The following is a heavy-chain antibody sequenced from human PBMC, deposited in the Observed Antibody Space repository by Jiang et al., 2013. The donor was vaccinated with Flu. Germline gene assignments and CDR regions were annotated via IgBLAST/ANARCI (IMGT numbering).Heavy chain of an antibody. CDR2: ISSSSSYT. CDR1: GFTFSDYY. Sequence: VQLLESGGGLVKPGGSLRLSCAASGFTFSDYYMSWIRQAPGKGLEWVSYISSSSSYTNYADSVKGRFTISRDNAKNSLYLQMNSLRAEDTAVYYCARVNVDYYDSSGYPPWFDYWGQGTLVTVSS. CDR3: ARVNVDYYDSSGYPPWFDY. D-gene: IGHD3-22*01. J-gene: IGHJ4*02. V-gene: IGHV3-11*06.